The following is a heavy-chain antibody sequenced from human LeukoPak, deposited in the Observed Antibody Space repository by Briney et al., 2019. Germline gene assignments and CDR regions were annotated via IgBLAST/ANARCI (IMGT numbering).Heavy chain of an antibody. CDR2: ISAYNGNT. CDR1: GYTFTSYG. CDR3: AGGIRGNYYYYYMDV. D-gene: IGHD3-10*01. Sequence: ASVKVSCKASGYTFTSYGISWVRQAPGQGLEWMGWISAYNGNTNYAQKLQGRVTMTTDASTSTAYMELRSLRSDDTAVYYCAGGIRGNYYYYYMDVWGKGTTVTVSS. V-gene: IGHV1-18*01. J-gene: IGHJ6*03.